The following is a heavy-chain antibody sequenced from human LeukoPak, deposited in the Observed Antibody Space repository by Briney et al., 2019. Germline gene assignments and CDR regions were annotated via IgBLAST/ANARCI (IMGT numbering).Heavy chain of an antibody. Sequence: GGSLRLSCAASGFSFSSSWMHWVREVPGKGVEWVSRINDDETRTTYAESVKGRVTISRENAKNTLFLQMNSLRAEDTAVYYCATTGSGSYYDYWGQGTLVTVSS. V-gene: IGHV3-74*01. CDR3: ATTGSGSYYDY. CDR2: INDDETRT. J-gene: IGHJ4*02. D-gene: IGHD1-26*01. CDR1: GFSFSSSW.